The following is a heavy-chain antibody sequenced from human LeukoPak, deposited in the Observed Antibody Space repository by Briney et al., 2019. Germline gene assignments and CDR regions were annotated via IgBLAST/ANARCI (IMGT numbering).Heavy chain of an antibody. CDR1: GFTFGDHA. D-gene: IGHD5-18*01. V-gene: IGHV3-49*04. CDR2: IRSKGCGGTK. CDR3: TRGPTQQWLYYGMDV. J-gene: IGHJ6*02. Sequence: GGSLRLSCTASGFTFGDHAMGWVRQAPGKGLEWVGFIRSKGCGGTKEYAASVKGRFTISRDDSKGIAYLQMNSLKIEDTAVYYCTRGPTQQWLYYGMDVWGQGTTVIVSS.